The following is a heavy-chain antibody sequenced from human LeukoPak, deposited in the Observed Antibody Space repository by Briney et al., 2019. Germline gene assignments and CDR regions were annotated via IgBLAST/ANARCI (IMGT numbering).Heavy chain of an antibody. Sequence: SETLSLTCTVSGGSISSYYWSWLRQPPGKGLEWIGYIYYSGSTNYNPSLKSRVTISVDTSKNQSSLKLSSVTAADTAVYYCARDTIPYYMDVWGKGTTVTISS. D-gene: IGHD3-9*01. V-gene: IGHV4-59*01. CDR1: GGSISSYY. CDR3: ARDTIPYYMDV. J-gene: IGHJ6*03. CDR2: IYYSGST.